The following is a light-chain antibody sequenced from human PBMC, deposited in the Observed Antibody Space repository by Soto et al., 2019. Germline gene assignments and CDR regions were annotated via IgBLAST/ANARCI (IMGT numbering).Light chain of an antibody. J-gene: IGKJ1*01. CDR2: MGS. V-gene: IGKV2-28*01. CDR3: MQGLQIPAT. CDR1: QSLLHRTGYTY. Sequence: DILMPQSPSSLPVTPGEPASMSCRSSQSLLHRTGYTYLDWYIQKPGQPPLLLIYMGSNRSSGVPDRFSGSGSSRDFTLKISRVEAEDVGIYYCMQGLQIPATVGQGTKLEIK.